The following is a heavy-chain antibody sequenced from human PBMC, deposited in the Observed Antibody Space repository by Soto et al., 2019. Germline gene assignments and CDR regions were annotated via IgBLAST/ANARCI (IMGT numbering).Heavy chain of an antibody. D-gene: IGHD3-16*01. V-gene: IGHV3-15*01. J-gene: IGHJ4*02. CDR1: GFTFSKAW. CDR3: TTGATYYDYVWGSYWGYFDY. CDR2: IKSKTDGGTT. Sequence: GGSLRLSCSASGFTFSKAWMSWVRHAPGKGLEWVGRIKSKTDGGTTDYAAPVKGRFTISRDDSKNTLYLQMNSLKTEDTAVYYCTTGATYYDYVWGSYWGYFDYWGQGTLVTVSS.